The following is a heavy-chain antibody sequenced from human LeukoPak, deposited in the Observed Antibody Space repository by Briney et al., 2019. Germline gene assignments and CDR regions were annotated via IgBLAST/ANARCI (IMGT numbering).Heavy chain of an antibody. CDR1: GFTFSSYA. Sequence: HPGGSLRLSCAASGFTFSSYAMSWVRQAPGKGLEWVSAISGSGGSTYYADSVKGRFTISRDNSKNTLYLQMNSLRAEDTAVYYCPSFPSYCSSTSCYVWGGYWGQGTLVTVSS. CDR2: ISGSGGST. V-gene: IGHV3-23*01. J-gene: IGHJ4*02. D-gene: IGHD2-2*01. CDR3: PSFPSYCSSTSCYVWGGY.